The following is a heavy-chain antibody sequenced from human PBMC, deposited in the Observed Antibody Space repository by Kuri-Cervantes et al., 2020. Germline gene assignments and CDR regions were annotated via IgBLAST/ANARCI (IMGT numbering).Heavy chain of an antibody. V-gene: IGHV4-61*01. CDR2: IYYSGST. CDR1: GGSVSSGSYY. J-gene: IGHJ4*02. D-gene: IGHD6-13*01. Sequence: SETLSLTCTVSGGSVSSGSYYWSWIRQPPGKGLEWIGYIYYSGSTNYNPSLESRVTISVDTSKNQFSLKLRSVTAADTAVYYCARDSPGYSSSWYYFDYWGQGTLVTVSS. CDR3: ARDSPGYSSSWYYFDY.